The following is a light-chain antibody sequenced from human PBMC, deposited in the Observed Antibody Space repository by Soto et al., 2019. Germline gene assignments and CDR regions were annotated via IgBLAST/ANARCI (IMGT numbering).Light chain of an antibody. Sequence: QSALTQPASVSGSPGQSITISCTGTSSEVGGYNYVSWYQQHPGKAPKLMIYDVSTRPSGVSNRFSGSKSGNTASLTISGLQAEDEADYYCSSYTSSSTLLYVFGTGTKVTVL. CDR2: DVS. J-gene: IGLJ1*01. V-gene: IGLV2-14*01. CDR3: SSYTSSSTLLYV. CDR1: SSEVGGYNY.